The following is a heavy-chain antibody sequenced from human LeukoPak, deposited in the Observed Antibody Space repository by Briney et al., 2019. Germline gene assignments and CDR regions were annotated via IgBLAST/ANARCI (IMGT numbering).Heavy chain of an antibody. J-gene: IGHJ4*02. CDR2: IYPGDSDT. V-gene: IGHV5-51*01. CDR3: ARHPLYDISTGSFDY. D-gene: IGHD3-9*01. CDR1: GYSFTSYW. Sequence: LGESLKISCKGSGYSFTSYWIGWVRQMPGKGLEWMGIIYPGDSDTRYSPSFQGQVTISAAKSISTAYLQWSSLKASDTAMYYCARHPLYDISTGSFDYWGQGTLVTVSS.